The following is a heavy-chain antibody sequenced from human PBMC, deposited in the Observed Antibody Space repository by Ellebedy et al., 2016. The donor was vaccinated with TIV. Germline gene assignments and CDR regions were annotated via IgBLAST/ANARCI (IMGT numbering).Heavy chain of an antibody. D-gene: IGHD3-10*01. Sequence: ASVKVSXKASRGIFTRCVITWVRQAPGQGLEWMGWRSAYNGNTNYAQKFQGRVTVTTDTSTSTAYLELRSLRSDDTAVYYCARDPYGGVRGIVIPFDSWGQGTLVAVSS. CDR2: RSAYNGNT. CDR1: RGIFTRCV. CDR3: ARDPYGGVRGIVIPFDS. V-gene: IGHV1-18*01. J-gene: IGHJ4*02.